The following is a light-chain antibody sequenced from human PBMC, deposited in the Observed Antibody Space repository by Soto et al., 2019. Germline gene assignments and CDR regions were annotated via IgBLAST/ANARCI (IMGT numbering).Light chain of an antibody. J-gene: IGLJ3*02. V-gene: IGLV2-14*01. CDR2: EVS. Sequence: QSALTQPASVSGSPGQSITLSCTGTSSDVGGYNYVSWYQQHPGKAPKLMVYEVSNRPSGVSNRFSGFKSGNTASLTISGLQTEDEADYYCSSYTSSATWGFGGGTKLTVL. CDR3: SSYTSSATWG. CDR1: SSDVGGYNY.